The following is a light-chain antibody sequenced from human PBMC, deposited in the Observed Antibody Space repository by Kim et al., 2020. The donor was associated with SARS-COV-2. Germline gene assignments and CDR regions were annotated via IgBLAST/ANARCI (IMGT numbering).Light chain of an antibody. CDR2: GAS. Sequence: EIVMTQSPVTLSVSPGERATLSCRASQSVSSNLAWYQQKAGQAPRLLIYGASTRATGTPDRFSGSGFGTEFTLSISSLQSEDFAVYHCQQYNNWPQTFGQGTKVDIK. CDR1: QSVSSN. V-gene: IGKV3-15*01. CDR3: QQYNNWPQT. J-gene: IGKJ1*01.